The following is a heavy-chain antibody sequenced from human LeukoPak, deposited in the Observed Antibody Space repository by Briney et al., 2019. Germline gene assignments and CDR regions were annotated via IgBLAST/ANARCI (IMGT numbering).Heavy chain of an antibody. J-gene: IGHJ3*02. CDR1: GFTFSDYY. V-gene: IGHV3-11*01. D-gene: IGHD6-19*01. CDR2: ISSGGSTI. Sequence: GGSLRLSCAASGFTFSDYYMSWIRQAPGKGLEWISYISSGGSTIYYADSVRGQFTISRDNAKKSLYLQMNSLRAEDTAVYYCARVIWGVAVAGISDDAFDIWGQGTMVTVSS. CDR3: ARVIWGVAVAGISDDAFDI.